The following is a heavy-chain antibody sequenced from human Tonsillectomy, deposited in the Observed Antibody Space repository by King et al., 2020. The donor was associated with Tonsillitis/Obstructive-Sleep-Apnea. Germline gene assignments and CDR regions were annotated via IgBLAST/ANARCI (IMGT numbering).Heavy chain of an antibody. V-gene: IGHV1-46*01. CDR2: INPSGGST. J-gene: IGHJ4*02. CDR3: ARLSSRFWGWDY. D-gene: IGHD3-3*01. CDR1: GYTFTSYY. Sequence: QLVQSGAEVKKPGASVKVSCKASGYTFTSYYMHWVRQAPGQGLEWMGIINPSGGSTSYAQKFQGSVTMTRDTSTSTVYMELSSLRSEDTAVYYCARLSSRFWGWDYWGQGTLVTVSS.